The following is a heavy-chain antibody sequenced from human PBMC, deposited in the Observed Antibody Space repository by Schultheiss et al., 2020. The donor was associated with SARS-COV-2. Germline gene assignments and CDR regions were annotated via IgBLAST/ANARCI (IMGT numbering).Heavy chain of an antibody. D-gene: IGHD2-2*01. V-gene: IGHV3-30*03. CDR2: ITYDGSYK. J-gene: IGHJ6*02. CDR3: ARDGCSSTSCYGIYYYGMDV. Sequence: GESLKISCAVSGFTFSSYGMHWVRQAPGKGLEWVAVITYDGSYKYNADSVKGRFTISRDNSKNTLYLQMNSLRDEDTAVYYCARDGCSSTSCYGIYYYGMDVWGQGTTVTVSS. CDR1: GFTFSSYG.